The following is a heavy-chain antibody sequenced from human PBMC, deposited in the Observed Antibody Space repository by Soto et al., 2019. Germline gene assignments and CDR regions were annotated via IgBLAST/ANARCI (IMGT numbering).Heavy chain of an antibody. CDR2: IIPILGIA. J-gene: IGHJ4*02. CDR1: GGTFSSYT. CDR3: ASFLYGDLRRAFDY. D-gene: IGHD4-17*01. V-gene: IGHV1-69*02. Sequence: ASVKLSCKASGGTFSSYTISWLRQAPGQGLEWMGRIIPILGIANYAQKFQGRVTITADKSTSTAYMELSSLRSEDTAVYYCASFLYGDLRRAFDYWGQGTLVTVSS.